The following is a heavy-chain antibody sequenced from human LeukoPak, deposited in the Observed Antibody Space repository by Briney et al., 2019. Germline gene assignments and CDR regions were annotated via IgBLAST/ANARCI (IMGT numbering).Heavy chain of an antibody. V-gene: IGHV4-34*01. Sequence: SETLSLTCAVYGGSFSGYYWSWIRQPPGKGLEWIGEINRSGSTNYNPSLKSRVTISVDTSKNQFSLKLSSVTAADTAVYYCARGADYSNYVGYFQHWGQGTLVTVSS. CDR2: INRSGST. CDR3: ARGADYSNYVGYFQH. D-gene: IGHD4-11*01. CDR1: GGSFSGYY. J-gene: IGHJ1*01.